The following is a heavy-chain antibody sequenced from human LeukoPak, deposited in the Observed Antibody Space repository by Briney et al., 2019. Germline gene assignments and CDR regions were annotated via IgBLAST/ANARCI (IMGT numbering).Heavy chain of an antibody. J-gene: IGHJ4*02. Sequence: PGGSLRLSCAASGFTFSSYGMHWVRQAPGKGLEWVAVISYDGSNKYYADSVKGRFTISRDNSKNTPYLQMNSLRAEDTAVYYCAKPAGYCSGGSCGDWGQGTLVTVSS. CDR1: GFTFSSYG. CDR3: AKPAGYCSGGSCGD. V-gene: IGHV3-30*18. CDR2: ISYDGSNK. D-gene: IGHD2-15*01.